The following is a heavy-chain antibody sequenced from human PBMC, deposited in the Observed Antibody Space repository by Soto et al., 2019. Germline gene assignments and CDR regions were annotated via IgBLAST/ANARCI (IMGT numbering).Heavy chain of an antibody. V-gene: IGHV1-3*01. J-gene: IGHJ4*02. CDR3: ASDLGGWPDY. CDR1: GYTFTSYA. Sequence: QVQLVQSGAEVKKPGASVKVSCKASGYTFTSYAMHWVRQAPGQRLEWMGWINAGNGNTKYSQKFQGRVTITRDTSARTTYMELSSLRSEDTVVYCCASDLGGWPDYWGQGTLVTVSS. CDR2: INAGNGNT. D-gene: IGHD2-15*01.